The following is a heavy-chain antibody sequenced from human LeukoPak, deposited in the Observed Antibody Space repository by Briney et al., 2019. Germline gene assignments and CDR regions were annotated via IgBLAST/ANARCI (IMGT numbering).Heavy chain of an antibody. J-gene: IGHJ4*02. V-gene: IGHV3-30*18. CDR1: GFTFSSYD. CDR2: ISYDGGNK. Sequence: GGSLRLSCAASGFTFSSYDMHWVRQAPGKGLEWVAVISYDGGNKYYADSVKGRFTISRDNSKNTLYLQMNSLRAEDTAVYYCAKRGFDYWGQGTLVTVSS. CDR3: AKRGFDY.